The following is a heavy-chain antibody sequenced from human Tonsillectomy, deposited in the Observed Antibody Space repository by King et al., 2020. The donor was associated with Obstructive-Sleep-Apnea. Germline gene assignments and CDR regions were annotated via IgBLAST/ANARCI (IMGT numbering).Heavy chain of an antibody. CDR3: ARDKSTTTYAMAV. CDR2: IYYSGSA. D-gene: IGHD5/OR15-5a*01. CDR1: GGSISSRNYY. J-gene: IGHJ6*02. Sequence: QLQESGPGLVKPSETLSLTCTVSGGSISSRNYYWGWIRQPPGKGLEWIGSIYYSGSAYYNPSLKSPVTISVDTSKNQFSLRLTSVTAADTAVYYCARDKSTTTYAMAVWGQGTTVTVSS. V-gene: IGHV4-39*07.